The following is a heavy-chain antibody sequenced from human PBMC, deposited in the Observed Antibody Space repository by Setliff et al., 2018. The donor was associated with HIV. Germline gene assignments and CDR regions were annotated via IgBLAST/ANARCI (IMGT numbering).Heavy chain of an antibody. CDR1: GYSFTSYG. J-gene: IGHJ4*02. V-gene: IGHV1-18*01. D-gene: IGHD2-15*01. CDR2: ISAYSDNA. CDR3: ARDFSTLDSGWSPFDY. Sequence: ASVKVSCKTSGYSFTSYGISWVRQAPGQGLEWVGWISAYSDNANYAQKLQGRVIMTIDTSTSIAYMEVRNLRSDDTAVYYCARDFSTLDSGWSPFDYWGQGTLVTVSS.